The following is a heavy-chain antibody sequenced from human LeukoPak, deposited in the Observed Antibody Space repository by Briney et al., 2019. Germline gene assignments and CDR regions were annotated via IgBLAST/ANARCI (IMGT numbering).Heavy chain of an antibody. V-gene: IGHV1-8*01. CDR1: EYTFTSYD. J-gene: IGHJ4*02. CDR2: MNPNNGNT. D-gene: IGHD6-6*01. Sequence: ASVKVSCKASEYTFTSYDINWVRQATGQGLEWMGWMNPNNGNTGYAQKFQGRVTMTRVTSISTAYMELNNLTSEDTAVYYCARGSWGEIAGRKSFEFWGQGSLVTVSS. CDR3: ARGSWGEIAGRKSFEF.